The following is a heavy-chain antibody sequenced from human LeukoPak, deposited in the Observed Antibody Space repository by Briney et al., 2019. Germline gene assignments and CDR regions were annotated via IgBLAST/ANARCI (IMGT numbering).Heavy chain of an antibody. V-gene: IGHV4-30-4*01. CDR2: IYYSGST. Sequence: PSETLSLTCSVSGGSISSDDYYWSWIRQPPGKGLEWIGYIYYSGSTYFNPSLKSRVILSADTSKNQFSLKLRSVTAADTAVYYCAREKYSYGLYYFDYWGQGILVTVSS. CDR3: AREKYSYGLYYFDY. D-gene: IGHD5-18*01. CDR1: GGSISSDDYY. J-gene: IGHJ4*02.